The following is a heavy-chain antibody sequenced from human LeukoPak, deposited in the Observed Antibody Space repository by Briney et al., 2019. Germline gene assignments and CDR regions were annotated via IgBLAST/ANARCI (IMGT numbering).Heavy chain of an antibody. J-gene: IGHJ4*02. V-gene: IGHV3-21*06. CDR1: GFTFNVYA. CDR2: ISGSRDFI. D-gene: IGHD1-26*01. Sequence: GGSLRLSCAASGFTFNVYAMHWVRQVPGKGPEWISSISGSRDFIYYADSVKGRFTISRDNAKNSLYLDMNSLRVKDTAVYFCVRALVGAAFDTWGQGALVTVSS. CDR3: VRALVGAAFDT.